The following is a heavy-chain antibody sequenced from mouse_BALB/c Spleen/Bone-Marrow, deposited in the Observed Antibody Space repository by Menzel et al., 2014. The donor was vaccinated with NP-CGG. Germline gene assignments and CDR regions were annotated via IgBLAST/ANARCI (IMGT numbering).Heavy chain of an antibody. CDR3: ARESRSTVSHFDY. V-gene: IGHV7-3*02. CDR2: IRNKANGYTT. J-gene: IGHJ2*01. CDR1: GFTFTDYY. D-gene: IGHD1-1*01. Sequence: EVKLMESGGGLVQPGGSLRLSCATSGFTFTDYYMNCVRQPPGKALEWLGFIRNKANGYTTEYSASVKGRFTISRDNSQSILYLQMNTLRAEDSATYYCARESRSTVSHFDYWGQGTALTVSS.